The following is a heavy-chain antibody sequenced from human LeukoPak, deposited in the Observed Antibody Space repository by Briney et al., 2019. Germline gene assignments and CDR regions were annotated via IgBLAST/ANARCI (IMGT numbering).Heavy chain of an antibody. CDR3: ARDYYYDSSGYIPAGDAIAF. D-gene: IGHD3-22*01. J-gene: IGHJ3*01. CDR1: GFTFSSYW. V-gene: IGHV3-7*01. CDR2: IKTDGSQI. Sequence: PGGSLRLSCVASGFTFSSYWMTWVRQAPGKGLEWVANIKTDGSQIYYVDSVKGRFTISRDNAKNSLYLQMNSLRAEDTAVYYCARDYYYDSSGYIPAGDAIAFWGQGTMVTVSS.